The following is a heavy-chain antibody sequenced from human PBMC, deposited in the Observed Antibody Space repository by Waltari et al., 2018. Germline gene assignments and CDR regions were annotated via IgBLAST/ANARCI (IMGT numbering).Heavy chain of an antibody. CDR1: GGSISGYY. CDR3: VRLAATSYFDY. J-gene: IGHJ4*02. CDR2: IYPSGTT. V-gene: IGHV4-4*07. Sequence: QVQLQESGPGLVKPSETLALRCTVSGGSISGYYWSWSRQPAGKGLEWIGRIYPSGTTNYNPSLQSRVTMSVDTSKNQFSLNLSSVTAADAAVYFCVRLAATSYFDYWGQGTLVSVSS. D-gene: IGHD2-15*01.